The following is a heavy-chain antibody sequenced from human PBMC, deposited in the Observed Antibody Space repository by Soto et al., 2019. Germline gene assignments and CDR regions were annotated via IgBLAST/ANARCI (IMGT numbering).Heavy chain of an antibody. D-gene: IGHD6-13*01. J-gene: IGHJ6*03. CDR1: GFTFSRYS. CDR3: ARPKGTAAGSDMDV. V-gene: IGHV3-21*01. Sequence: GGSLRLSCAASGFTFSRYSMNWVRQAPGKGLEWVSSISSSSGYIYYADSVEGRFTISRDNAKNSLYLQMNSLRAEDAAVYYCARPKGTAAGSDMDVWGKGTTVTVSS. CDR2: ISSSSGYI.